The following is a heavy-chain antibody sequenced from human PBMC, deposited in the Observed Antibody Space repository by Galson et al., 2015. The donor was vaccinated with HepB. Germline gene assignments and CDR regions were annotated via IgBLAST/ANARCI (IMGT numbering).Heavy chain of an antibody. V-gene: IGHV3-48*01. CDR1: GFTFSSYA. CDR2: IRRSGSST. Sequence: SLRLSCAASGFTFSSYAMNWVRQAPRKGLEWVSYIRRSGSSTYYADSAKGRFTISRDNAKNSLYLQMNSLRAEDTAVYYCVRGGWETVMDYWGQGTLVTVSS. CDR3: VRGGWETVMDY. J-gene: IGHJ4*02. D-gene: IGHD6-19*01.